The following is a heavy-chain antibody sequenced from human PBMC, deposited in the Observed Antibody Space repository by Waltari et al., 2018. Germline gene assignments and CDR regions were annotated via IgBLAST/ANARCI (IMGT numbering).Heavy chain of an antibody. CDR2: IYHSGST. D-gene: IGHD6-6*01. J-gene: IGHJ6*02. Sequence: QVQLQESGPGLVKPSETLSLTCAVSGYSISSGYYWGWIRQPPGKGLEWIGSIYHSGSTYYNPSLKSRVTISVDTSKNQFSLKLSSVTAADTAVYYCARDKAARYYYYGMDVWGQGITVTVSS. V-gene: IGHV4-38-2*02. CDR3: ARDKAARYYYYGMDV. CDR1: GYSISSGYY.